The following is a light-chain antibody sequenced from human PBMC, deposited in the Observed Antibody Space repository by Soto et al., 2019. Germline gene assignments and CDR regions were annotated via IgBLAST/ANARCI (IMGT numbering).Light chain of an antibody. J-gene: IGLJ2*01. V-gene: IGLV3-21*02. CDR3: QLWDSNSDHVV. CDR2: DDR. Sequence: SYDLTQPPSVSVAPGQTARITCGGTNIGRKSVHWYQQKPGQAPVVVVYDDRDRPSGIPERFSGSNSGNTAALTISRVEDGDEADYYCQLWDSNSDHVVFGGGIKVTVL. CDR1: NIGRKS.